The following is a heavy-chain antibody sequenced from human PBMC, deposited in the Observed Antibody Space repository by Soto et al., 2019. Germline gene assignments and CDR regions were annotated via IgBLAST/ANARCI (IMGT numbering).Heavy chain of an antibody. J-gene: IGHJ6*02. D-gene: IGHD7-27*01. V-gene: IGHV4-4*02. CDR1: GVCIVSNNW. Sequence: QVQLQESGPGLVKPSGTLSLTCAVSGVCIVSNNWWTWVRQPPGKGLEWIGEIYHSGSTKYNPSLKSRVTLSVDKSKNQFSLILSSVTAADTAAYYCATCQLGEYYYAMDVWGQGTTVTVSS. CDR3: ATCQLGEYYYAMDV. CDR2: IYHSGST.